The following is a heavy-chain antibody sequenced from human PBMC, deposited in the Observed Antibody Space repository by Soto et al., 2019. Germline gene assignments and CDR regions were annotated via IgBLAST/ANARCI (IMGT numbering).Heavy chain of an antibody. CDR1: GGSISSDIHY. J-gene: IGHJ3*02. Sequence: SETLSLTCTVSGGSISSDIHYWGWIRQPPGKGLEWIGTIYYSGNTYYNPSLRSRVTISMDTSTNQFSLRLTSVTAADTAVYYCARHTDCGSGSSCLGSDNMDTDAFDIWGQGT. CDR2: IYYSGNT. D-gene: IGHD3-10*01. CDR3: ARHTDCGSGSSCLGSDNMDTDAFDI. V-gene: IGHV4-39*01.